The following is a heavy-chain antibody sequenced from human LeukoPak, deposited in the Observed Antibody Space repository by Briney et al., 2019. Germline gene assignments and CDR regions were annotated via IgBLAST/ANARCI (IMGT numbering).Heavy chain of an antibody. V-gene: IGHV4-34*01. J-gene: IGHJ5*02. CDR2: INHSGST. Sequence: SETLSLTCAVYGGSFSGHYWSWIRQPPGKGLEWIGEINHSGSTNYNPSLKSRVTISVDTSKNQFSLKLSSVTAADTAVYYCARGTGYSTTWGQGTLVTVSS. D-gene: IGHD6-13*01. CDR3: ARGTGYSTT. CDR1: GGSFSGHY.